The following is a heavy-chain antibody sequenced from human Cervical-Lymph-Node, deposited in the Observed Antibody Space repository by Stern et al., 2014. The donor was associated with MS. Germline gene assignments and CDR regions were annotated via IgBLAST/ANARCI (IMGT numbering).Heavy chain of an antibody. D-gene: IGHD3-22*01. CDR2: INLMLATE. Sequence: VQLVQSGAEVKKPGSSVKVSCKASGGTFNSFSTYTITWMRQAPGQGLEWVGRINLMLATEDYAQKFQGRVTITADRSTSTTYMELRSLRSEDTAVYYCARDLKYYYDEYGYHYFDYWGQGTLVTVSS. V-gene: IGHV1-69*08. J-gene: IGHJ4*02. CDR1: GGTFNSFSTYT. CDR3: ARDLKYYYDEYGYHYFDY.